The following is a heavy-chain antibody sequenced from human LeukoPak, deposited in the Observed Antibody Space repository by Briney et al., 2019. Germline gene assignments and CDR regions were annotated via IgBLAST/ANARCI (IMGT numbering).Heavy chain of an antibody. CDR1: GGSFSGYY. J-gene: IGHJ5*02. D-gene: IGHD6-13*01. CDR3: ARLIARIAAAGKNWFDP. Sequence: SETLSLTCAVYGGSFSGYYWSWIRQPPGKGLEWIGEINHSGSTNYNPSLKSRVTISVDTPKNQFSLKLSSVTAADTAVYCCARLIARIAAAGKNWFDPWGQGTLVTVSS. CDR2: INHSGST. V-gene: IGHV4-34*01.